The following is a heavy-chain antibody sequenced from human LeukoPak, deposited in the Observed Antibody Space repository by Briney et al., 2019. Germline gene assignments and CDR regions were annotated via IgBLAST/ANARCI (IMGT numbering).Heavy chain of an antibody. V-gene: IGHV1-69*13. Sequence: ASVKVSCKASGGTFSSYAISWVRQAPGQGLEWMGGIIPIFGTANYAQKFQGRVTITADESTSTAYMELSSLRSEDTAVYYCARSYCSSTSCYGDPARFDYWGQGTLVTVSS. CDR2: IIPIFGTA. J-gene: IGHJ4*02. CDR3: ARSYCSSTSCYGDPARFDY. CDR1: GGTFSSYA. D-gene: IGHD2-2*01.